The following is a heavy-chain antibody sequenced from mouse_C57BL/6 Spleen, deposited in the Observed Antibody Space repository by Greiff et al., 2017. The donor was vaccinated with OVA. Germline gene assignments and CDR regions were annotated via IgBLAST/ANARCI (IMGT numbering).Heavy chain of an antibody. CDR3: AGGYDRFAY. V-gene: IGHV1-81*01. J-gene: IGHJ3*01. CDR1: GYTFTSYG. Sequence: VMLVESGAELARPGASVKLSCKASGYTFTSYGISWVKQRTGQGLEWIGEIYPRSGNTYYNEKFKGKATLTADKSPSTAYMELRSLTSEDSAVYFCAGGYDRFAYWGQGTLVTVSA. D-gene: IGHD2-2*01. CDR2: IYPRSGNT.